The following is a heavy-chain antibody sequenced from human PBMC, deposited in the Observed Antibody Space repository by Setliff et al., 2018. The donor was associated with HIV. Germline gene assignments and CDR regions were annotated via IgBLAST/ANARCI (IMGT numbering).Heavy chain of an antibody. CDR2: IFRSGTT. J-gene: IGHJ5*02. CDR1: GGSFGDYH. CDR3: ARDRHYSGLGSYGP. V-gene: IGHV4-4*07. D-gene: IGHD3-10*01. Sequence: LSLTCTLSGGSFGDYHWSWIRQPAGRGLEWIGRIFRSGTTDYKFSLKSRVTISIDTSRNQFSLRLTSVTAEDTAVYYCARDRHYSGLGSYGPWGPGTPVTVSS.